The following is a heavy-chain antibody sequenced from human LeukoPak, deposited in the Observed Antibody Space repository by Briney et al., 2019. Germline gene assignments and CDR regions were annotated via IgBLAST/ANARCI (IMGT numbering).Heavy chain of an antibody. CDR1: GYSFGSYW. D-gene: IGHD4-23*01. CDR3: ARTSGDSGGNALYSDY. CDR2: IYPGNCDT. J-gene: IGHJ4*02. Sequence: PGESLKISCTASGYSFGSYWITWVRQMPGKGLEWMAFIYPGNCDTRYSPSLQGQFTISAEKSISTAYLHWSSLKASDTAMYFCARTSGDSGGNALYSDYWGPGTLVTVSS. V-gene: IGHV5-51*01.